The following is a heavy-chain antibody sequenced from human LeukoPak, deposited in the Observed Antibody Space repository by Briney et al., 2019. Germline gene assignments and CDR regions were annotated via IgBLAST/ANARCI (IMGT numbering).Heavy chain of an antibody. CDR1: GSTFSSYG. V-gene: IGHV3-30*18. J-gene: IGHJ6*02. CDR3: AKDRSGRHYYGMDV. CDR2: ISYDGSNK. D-gene: IGHD1-26*01. Sequence: GGSLRLSCAASGSTFSSYGMHWVRQAPGKGLEWVAVISYDGSNKYYADSVKGRFTISRDNSKNTLYLQMNSLGAEDTAVYYCAKDRSGRHYYGMDVWGQGTTVTVSS.